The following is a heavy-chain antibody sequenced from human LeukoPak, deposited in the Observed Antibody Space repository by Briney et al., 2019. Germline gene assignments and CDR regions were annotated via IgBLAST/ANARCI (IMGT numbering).Heavy chain of an antibody. J-gene: IGHJ4*02. Sequence: ASVKVSCKPSGYTFTSYGISWVRQAPGQGLEWMAWINPYNGNTNYAQKLRGRVTMTTDTSTGTAYMELRSLTSDDTAVYYCAGDPSGYPYFFDFWGQGTLVTVSS. D-gene: IGHD3-3*01. V-gene: IGHV1-18*01. CDR1: GYTFTSYG. CDR3: AGDPSGYPYFFDF. CDR2: INPYNGNT.